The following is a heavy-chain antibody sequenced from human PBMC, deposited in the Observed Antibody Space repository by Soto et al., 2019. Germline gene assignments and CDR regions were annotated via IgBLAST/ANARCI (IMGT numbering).Heavy chain of an antibody. D-gene: IGHD3-10*01. V-gene: IGHV4-31*03. Sequence: QVQLQESGPGLVKPSQTLSLTCTVSGGSIGSGGYYWSWIRQHPGKGLEWIGYIYYSGSTYYNPSLKSRVTISVDTSKNQFSLKLSSVTAADTAVYYCARGPPVLLWFGELLSANWFDPWGQGTLVTVSS. CDR2: IYYSGST. CDR1: GGSIGSGGYY. CDR3: ARGPPVLLWFGELLSANWFDP. J-gene: IGHJ5*02.